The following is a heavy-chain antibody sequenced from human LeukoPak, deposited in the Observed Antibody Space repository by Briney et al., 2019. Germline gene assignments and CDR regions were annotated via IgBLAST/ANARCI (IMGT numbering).Heavy chain of an antibody. V-gene: IGHV3-74*03. CDR2: INGDGSSL. D-gene: IGHD3-10*02. CDR1: GLTVSNHW. J-gene: IGHJ6*02. Sequence: PGGSLRLSCVASGLTVSNHWMSWVRQAPGKGLVWVARINGDGSSLTYADSVKGRFTVSRDNAKNTLYLQMNSLRAEDTAMYYCTRDLRMDYYYVDYYYYGMDVWGQGTTVTVSS. CDR3: TRDLRMDYYYVDYYYYGMDV.